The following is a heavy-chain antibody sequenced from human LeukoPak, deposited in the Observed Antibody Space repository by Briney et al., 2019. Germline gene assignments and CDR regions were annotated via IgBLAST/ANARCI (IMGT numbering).Heavy chain of an antibody. CDR3: AGHHSRNTVDF. J-gene: IGHJ4*02. D-gene: IGHD2/OR15-2a*01. CDR1: GGSISSGDYY. CDR2: IYYSGST. Sequence: SETLSLTCTVSGGSISSGDYYWSWIRQPPGKGLEWIGYIYYSGSTYYNPSLKSRVTISVDTSKNQFSLKLSSVTAADTAVYYCAGHHSRNTVDFWGQGTLVTVSS. V-gene: IGHV4-30-4*01.